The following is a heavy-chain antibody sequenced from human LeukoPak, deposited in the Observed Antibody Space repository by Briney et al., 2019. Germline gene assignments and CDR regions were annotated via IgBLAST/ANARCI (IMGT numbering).Heavy chain of an antibody. D-gene: IGHD6-13*01. CDR3: ARGPGSSWYYYYYYMDV. V-gene: IGHV1-8*02. J-gene: IGHJ6*03. Sequence: ASVKVSCKASGYTFTSYDINWVRQATGQGLEWMGWMNPNCGNTGYAQKFQVRVTMTRNTSISTAYMELSSLRSEDTAVYYCARGPGSSWYYYYYYMDVWGKGTTVTVSS. CDR2: MNPNCGNT. CDR1: GYTFTSYD.